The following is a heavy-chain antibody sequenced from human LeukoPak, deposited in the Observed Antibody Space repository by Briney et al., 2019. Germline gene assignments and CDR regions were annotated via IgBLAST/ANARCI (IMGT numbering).Heavy chain of an antibody. CDR1: GGTFSSYA. V-gene: IGHV1-69*05. J-gene: IGHJ4*02. CDR3: AKSDLETSRYVNY. CDR2: IIPIFGTA. D-gene: IGHD1-1*01. Sequence: SVKVSCKSSGGTFSSYAISWVRQAPGQGLEWMGRIIPIFGTANYAQKFQGRVTITTDESTSTAYMELSSLRSEDTAVYYCAKSDLETSRYVNYWGQGTLVSVSS.